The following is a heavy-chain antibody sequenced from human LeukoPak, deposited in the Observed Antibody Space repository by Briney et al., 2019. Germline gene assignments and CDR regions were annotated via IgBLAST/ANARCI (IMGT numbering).Heavy chain of an antibody. D-gene: IGHD3-16*01. CDR3: GRDSLGGDY. CDR2: IWNDGSKK. V-gene: IGHV3-33*08. CDR1: GFSFSTFG. J-gene: IGHJ4*02. Sequence: SGGSLRLSCAASGFSFSTFGMHWARRAPGKGLEWVAVIWNDGSKKLYAESVKGRFTISRDNSQNTLYLQMNRLRAEDTAVYYCGRDSLGGDYWGQGTLVTVSS.